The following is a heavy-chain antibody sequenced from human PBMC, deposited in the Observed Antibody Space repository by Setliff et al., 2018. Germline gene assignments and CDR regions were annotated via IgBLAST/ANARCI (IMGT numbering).Heavy chain of an antibody. D-gene: IGHD3-10*01. Sequence: GESLKISCAASGFVFGTYGMHWVRQAPGKGLEWVASIKPDGSEKYYVDSVKGRFTISRDNAKNSLSLQMNSLRTEDTAVYYCVGAGTYSYWGQGTLVTVS. CDR2: IKPDGSEK. CDR1: GFVFGTYG. J-gene: IGHJ4*02. V-gene: IGHV3-7*01. CDR3: VGAGTYSY.